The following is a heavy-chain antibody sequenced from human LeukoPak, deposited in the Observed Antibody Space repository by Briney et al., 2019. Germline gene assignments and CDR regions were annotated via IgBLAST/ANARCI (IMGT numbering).Heavy chain of an antibody. CDR2: INPNSGGT. D-gene: IGHD3-9*01. Sequence: GASVKVSCKASGYTFTGYYMHWVRQAPGQGLEWMGWINPNSGGTNYAQKFQGRVTMTRDTSISTAYMELSKLRSDDPAVYYCARAQAYEILTGYYNSYYYYGMDVWGQGTTVTVSS. V-gene: IGHV1-2*02. CDR1: GYTFTGYY. J-gene: IGHJ6*02. CDR3: ARAQAYEILTGYYNSYYYYGMDV.